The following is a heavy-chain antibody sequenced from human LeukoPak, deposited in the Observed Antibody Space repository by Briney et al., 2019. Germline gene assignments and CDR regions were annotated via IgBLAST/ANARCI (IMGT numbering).Heavy chain of an antibody. D-gene: IGHD6-6*01. CDR3: AKAHYSSSSGWFDP. V-gene: IGHV3-23*01. Sequence: GGSLRLSCAASGFTFNIYAMNWVRQAPGKGLEWVSAISGSGGSTYYADSVKGRFTISRDNSKNTLYLQMNSLRAEDTAVYYCAKAHYSSSSGWFDPWGQGTLVTVSS. J-gene: IGHJ5*02. CDR2: ISGSGGST. CDR1: GFTFNIYA.